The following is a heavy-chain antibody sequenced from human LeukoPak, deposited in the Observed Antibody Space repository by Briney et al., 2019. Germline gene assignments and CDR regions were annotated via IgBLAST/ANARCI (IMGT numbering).Heavy chain of an antibody. D-gene: IGHD3-10*01. Sequence: PGGSLRLSCAASGFTFSSYAMSWVRQAPGKGLEWVSAISGSGGSTYYGDSVKGRFTISRDNSKNTLYLQMNSLRAEDTAVYYCARRGRESDSFDIWGQGTMVTVSS. CDR2: ISGSGGST. J-gene: IGHJ3*02. CDR1: GFTFSSYA. V-gene: IGHV3-23*01. CDR3: ARRGRESDSFDI.